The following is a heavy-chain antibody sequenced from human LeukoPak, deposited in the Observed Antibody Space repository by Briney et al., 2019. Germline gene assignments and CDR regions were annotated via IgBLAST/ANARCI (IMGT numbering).Heavy chain of an antibody. CDR3: ARDFGRYYGSGSYFRYFDY. CDR2: ISTSGSYT. D-gene: IGHD3-10*01. J-gene: IGHJ4*02. CDR1: GFTFTDYY. Sequence: GGSLRLSCAASGFTFTDYYMSWIRQAPGKGLEWASYISTSGSYTNYADSVRGRFTISRDNAKNTLYLQMNSLRAEDTAVYYCARDFGRYYGSGSYFRYFDYWGQGTLVTVSS. V-gene: IGHV3-11*05.